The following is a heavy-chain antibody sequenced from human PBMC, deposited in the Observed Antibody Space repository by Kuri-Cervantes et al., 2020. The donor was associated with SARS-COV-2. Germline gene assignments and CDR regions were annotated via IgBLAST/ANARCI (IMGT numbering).Heavy chain of an antibody. V-gene: IGHV3-53*01. CDR1: GFTVSSNY. CDR3: ARSIIAVAGFGGRDY. J-gene: IGHJ4*02. D-gene: IGHD6-19*01. CDR2: IYSGGST. Sequence: GGSLRLCCAASGFTVSSNYMSWVRQAPGKGLEWVSVIYSGGSTYYADSVKGRFTISRDNSKNTLYLQMNSLRAEDTAVYYCARSIIAVAGFGGRDYWGQGTLVTVSS.